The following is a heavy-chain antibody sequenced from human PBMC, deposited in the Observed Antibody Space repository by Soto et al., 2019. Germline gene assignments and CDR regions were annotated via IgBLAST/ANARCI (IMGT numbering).Heavy chain of an antibody. J-gene: IGHJ6*02. D-gene: IGHD3-10*01. CDR2: INHSGST. CDR3: ARNAARLLWFGESVIRYYYYYYGMDV. V-gene: IGHV4-34*01. CDR1: GGSFSGYY. Sequence: SETLSLTCAVYGGSFSGYYWSWIRQPPGKGLEWIGEINHSGSTNYNPSLKSRVTISVDTSKNQFSLKLSSVTAADTAVYYCARNAARLLWFGESVIRYYYYYYGMDVWGQGTTVTVSS.